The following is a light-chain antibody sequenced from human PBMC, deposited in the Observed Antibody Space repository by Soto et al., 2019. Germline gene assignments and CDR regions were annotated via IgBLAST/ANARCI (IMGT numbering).Light chain of an antibody. V-gene: IGKV1-5*01. CDR1: QSIGAS. J-gene: IGKJ2*01. CDR2: DAS. Sequence: DIQMTQSPSTLSASVGDRVTITCRATQSIGASLAWYQQQPGKGPKLLIYDASTLETGVPTRFSGSGSGTEFTVTISSLQPDDFASYYCQQYTSYPYTFGQGTKL. CDR3: QQYTSYPYT.